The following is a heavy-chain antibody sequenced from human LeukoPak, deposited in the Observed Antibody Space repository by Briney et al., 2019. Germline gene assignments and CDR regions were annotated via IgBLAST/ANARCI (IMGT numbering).Heavy chain of an antibody. CDR3: ASPRGEDYGYFDY. J-gene: IGHJ4*02. D-gene: IGHD4-17*01. CDR2: IKQDGSEK. CDR1: GFTFSSYW. V-gene: IGHV3-7*01. Sequence: GGSLRLSCAASGFTFSSYWMSWVRQAPGKGLEWVANIKQDGSEKYYVNSVKGRFTISRDNAKNSLYLQMNSLRAEDTAVYYCASPRGEDYGYFDYWGQGTLVTVSS.